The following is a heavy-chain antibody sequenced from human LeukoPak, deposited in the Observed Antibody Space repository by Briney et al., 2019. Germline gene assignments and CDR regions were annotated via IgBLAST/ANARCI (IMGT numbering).Heavy chain of an antibody. CDR2: INPNSGGT. Sequence: ASVKVSCKASGYTFTGYYMHWVRQAPGQGLEWMGWINPNSGGTNYAQKVQGRVTMTRDTSISTAYMELSRLRSDDTAVYYCARGNAEGGGGYYYGMDVWGQGTTVTVSS. J-gene: IGHJ6*02. V-gene: IGHV1-2*02. D-gene: IGHD2-8*01. CDR3: ARGNAEGGGGYYYGMDV. CDR1: GYTFTGYY.